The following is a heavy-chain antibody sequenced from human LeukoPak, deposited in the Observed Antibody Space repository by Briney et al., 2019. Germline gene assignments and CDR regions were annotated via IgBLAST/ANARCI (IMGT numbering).Heavy chain of an antibody. V-gene: IGHV4-39*07. CDR1: GGSISSSSYD. D-gene: IGHD4-17*01. Sequence: PSESLSPTCSVSGGSISSSSYDWGCIRQPPGKGLEWIGSMYYSGSTYHNPSLKRQVTISVDTSKHQFCLLLRPLTAAEMAVYDCACRPRDYGEGVWFDPWGQGTLVTVAS. J-gene: IGHJ5*02. CDR3: ACRPRDYGEGVWFDP. CDR2: MYYSGST.